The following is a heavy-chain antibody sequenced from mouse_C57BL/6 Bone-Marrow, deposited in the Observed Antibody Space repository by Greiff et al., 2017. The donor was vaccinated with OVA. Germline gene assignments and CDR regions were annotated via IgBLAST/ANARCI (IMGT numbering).Heavy chain of an antibody. CDR2: ISSGGDYI. D-gene: IGHD2-5*01. CDR1: GFTFSSYA. CDR3: TRAYSNYAMDY. Sequence: EVKLVESGEGLVKPGGSLKLSCAASGFTFSSYAMSWVRQTPEKRLEWVAYISSGGDYIYYADTVKGRFTISRDNARNTLYLQMSSLKSEDTARDYCTRAYSNYAMDYWGQGTSVTVSS. V-gene: IGHV5-9-1*02. J-gene: IGHJ4*01.